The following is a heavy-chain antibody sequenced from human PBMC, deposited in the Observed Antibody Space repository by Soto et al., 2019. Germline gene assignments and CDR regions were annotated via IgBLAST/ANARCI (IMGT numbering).Heavy chain of an antibody. CDR3: ARDDGPYLFDF. CDR2: INPDNGYT. Sequence: ASVKVSCKASGYTFTGSYIHWVRQAPGQGLEWMGWINPDNGYTYYSQKFQGRVTMTRDTSISTAYMDLDRLTSDDTAVYYCARDDGPYLFDFWGQGTLVTVSS. J-gene: IGHJ4*02. V-gene: IGHV1-2*02. CDR1: GYTFTGSY.